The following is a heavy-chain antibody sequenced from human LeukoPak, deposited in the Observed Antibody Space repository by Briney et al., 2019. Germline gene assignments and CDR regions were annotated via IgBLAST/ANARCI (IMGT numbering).Heavy chain of an antibody. CDR3: ARDSNHDYGDY. J-gene: IGHJ4*02. CDR2: ISSSSSTI. Sequence: PGGSLRLSCAASGFTFSSYSMNWVRQAPGKGLEWGSYISSSSSTIYYADSVKGRFTISRDNAKNSLYLQMNSLRAEDTAVYYCARDSNHDYGDYWGQGTLVTVSS. V-gene: IGHV3-48*01. CDR1: GFTFSSYS.